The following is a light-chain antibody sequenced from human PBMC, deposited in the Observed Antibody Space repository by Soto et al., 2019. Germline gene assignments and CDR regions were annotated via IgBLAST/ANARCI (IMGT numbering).Light chain of an antibody. CDR2: GNS. Sequence: QSVLTQPPSVSGAPGQRVTISCTGSSSNIGAGYDVHWYQQLPGTAPKLLIYGNSNRPSGVPDRFSGSKSGTSASLAITGLQAEDDPDYYCQSYDSSPSGPGVFGGGTKLTVL. CDR3: QSYDSSPSGPGV. V-gene: IGLV1-40*01. CDR1: SSNIGAGYD. J-gene: IGLJ2*01.